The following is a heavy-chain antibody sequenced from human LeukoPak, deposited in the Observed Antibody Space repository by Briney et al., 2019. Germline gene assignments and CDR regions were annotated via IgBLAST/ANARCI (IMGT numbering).Heavy chain of an antibody. V-gene: IGHV4-59*01. D-gene: IGHD5-12*01. CDR1: GGSISSYY. CDR3: ARVATDAFDI. J-gene: IGHJ3*02. CDR2: IYYSGST. Sequence: SETLSLTCTVSGGSISSYYWSWIRQPPGKGLEWIGYIYYSGSTNYNPSLKSRVTISVDTSKNQFSLKLSSVTAADTAVYYCARVATDAFDIWGQGTMVTVSS.